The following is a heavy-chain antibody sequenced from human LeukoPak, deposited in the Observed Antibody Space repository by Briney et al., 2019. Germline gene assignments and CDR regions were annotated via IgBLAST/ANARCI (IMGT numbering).Heavy chain of an antibody. D-gene: IGHD2-8*01. Sequence: GGSLRLSCAASGFTFSHYLMHWVRQAPGKGLVWVSRINSDESNTNSYADSVKGRFIISRDNAKDTLYLQMNSLRAEDTAVYFCGRGGNGIDIWGQGTTVIVSS. J-gene: IGHJ3*02. CDR2: INSDESNT. CDR3: GRGGNGIDI. V-gene: IGHV3-74*01. CDR1: GFTFSHYL.